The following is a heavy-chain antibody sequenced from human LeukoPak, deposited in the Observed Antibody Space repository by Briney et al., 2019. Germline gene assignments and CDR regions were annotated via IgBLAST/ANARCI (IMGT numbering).Heavy chain of an antibody. J-gene: IGHJ4*02. CDR1: SGSISSYF. Sequence: SETLSLTCTVSSGSISSYFWSWIRQPPGKGLEWIGYIYYSGSTNYNPSLKSRVTISVDTSKNQFSLKLSSVTAADTAVYYCARDIMGVAPDYWGQGTLVTVSS. D-gene: IGHD3-16*01. V-gene: IGHV4-59*01. CDR2: IYYSGST. CDR3: ARDIMGVAPDY.